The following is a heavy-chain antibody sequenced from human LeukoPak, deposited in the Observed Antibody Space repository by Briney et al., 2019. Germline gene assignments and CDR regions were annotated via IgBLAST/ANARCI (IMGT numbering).Heavy chain of an antibody. Sequence: PSETLSLTCAVYGGSFSGYYWSWIRQPPGKGLEWIGYIYYSGSTNYNPSLKSRVTISVDTSKNQFSLKLSSVTAADTAVYYCARLKSVNWFDPWGQGTLVTVSS. V-gene: IGHV4-59*08. CDR3: ARLKSVNWFDP. CDR1: GGSFSGYY. CDR2: IYYSGST. J-gene: IGHJ5*02.